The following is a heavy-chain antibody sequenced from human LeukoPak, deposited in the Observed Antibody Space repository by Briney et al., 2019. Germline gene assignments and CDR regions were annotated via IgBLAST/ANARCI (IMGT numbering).Heavy chain of an antibody. V-gene: IGHV1-69*04. J-gene: IGHJ3*02. CDR1: GGTFSYYA. Sequence: SVKVSCKASGGTFSYYAISWVRQAPGQGLEWVGRIIPILGITNYAQKFQGRVTITADKSTSTAYMELSSLRSEDTAVYYCARVPRDILTGYSPNNAFDIWGQGTMVTVSS. CDR2: IIPILGIT. CDR3: ARVPRDILTGYSPNNAFDI. D-gene: IGHD3-9*01.